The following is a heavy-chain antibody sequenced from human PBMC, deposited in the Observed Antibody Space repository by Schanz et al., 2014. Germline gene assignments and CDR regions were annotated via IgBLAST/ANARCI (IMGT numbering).Heavy chain of an antibody. D-gene: IGHD4-17*01. CDR2: MNPNSGNP. CDR3: ARTIAYGGSSGYFDY. J-gene: IGHJ4*02. CDR1: GYTFTSYD. V-gene: IGHV1-8*01. Sequence: QVQLIQSGAEVKKPGASVKVSCTASGYTFTSYDINWVRQAPGQGLEWLGWMNPNSGNPGFAQKFRGRVTMTRNTSTSTVYMELNSLRSEDTAVYYCARTIAYGGSSGYFDYWGQGTLVTVSS.